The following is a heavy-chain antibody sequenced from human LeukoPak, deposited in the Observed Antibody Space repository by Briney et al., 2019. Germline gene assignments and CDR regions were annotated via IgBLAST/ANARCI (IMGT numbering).Heavy chain of an antibody. CDR2: IYYTGST. D-gene: IGHD2-8*02. V-gene: IGHV4-59*02. CDR1: GCTVSSYR. CDR3: MRSGSLVVDMGVED. Sequence: AETLRPAGPASGCTVSSYRRRWIQQPPGKGLEWIGHIYYTGSTNYNPSLKSRVTISLDTSKNQFINSLRSVAAADKAVSTNMRSGSLVVDMGVEDWGQGTTVTVSS. J-gene: IGHJ6*02.